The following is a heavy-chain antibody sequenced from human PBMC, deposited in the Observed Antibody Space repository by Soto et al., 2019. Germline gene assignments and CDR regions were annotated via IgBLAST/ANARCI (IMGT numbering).Heavy chain of an antibody. V-gene: IGHV3-23*01. CDR2: ISGSGGST. J-gene: IGHJ4*02. D-gene: IGHD1-26*01. CDR3: AKWLWELLALDY. Sequence: GGSLRLSCAASGFTFSSYDMSWVRQAPGKGLEWVSAISGSGGSTYYADSVKGRFTISRDNSKNTLYLHMNSLRVEDTAVYYCAKWLWELLALDYWGQGTLVTVSS. CDR1: GFTFSSYD.